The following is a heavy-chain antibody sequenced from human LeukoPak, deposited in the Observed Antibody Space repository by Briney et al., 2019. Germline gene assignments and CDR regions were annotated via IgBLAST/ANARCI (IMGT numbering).Heavy chain of an antibody. CDR3: ARSLTMVRGVIGY. CDR2: MNPNSGNT. J-gene: IGHJ4*02. CDR1: GYTFTSYD. V-gene: IGHV1-8*01. D-gene: IGHD3-10*01. Sequence: ASVKVSCKASGYTFTSYDVNWVRQATGQGLEWMGWMNPNSGNTGYAQKFQGRVTMTRNTSISTAYMELSSLRSEDTAVYYCARSLTMVRGVIGYWGQGTLVTVSS.